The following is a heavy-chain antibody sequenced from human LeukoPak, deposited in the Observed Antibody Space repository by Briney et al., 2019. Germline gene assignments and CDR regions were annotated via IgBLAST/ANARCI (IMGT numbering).Heavy chain of an antibody. J-gene: IGHJ4*02. V-gene: IGHV4-59*01. CDR1: GGSISSYY. CDR2: IYYSGST. Sequence: SETLSLTCTVSGGSISSYYWSWIRHPPAKGREWIGYIYYSGSTNYNPSLKSRVTISVDTSKNQFSLKLSSVTAADTAVYYCARGWTGYSYGYYFDYWGQGTLVTVSS. CDR3: ARGWTGYSYGYYFDY. D-gene: IGHD5-18*01.